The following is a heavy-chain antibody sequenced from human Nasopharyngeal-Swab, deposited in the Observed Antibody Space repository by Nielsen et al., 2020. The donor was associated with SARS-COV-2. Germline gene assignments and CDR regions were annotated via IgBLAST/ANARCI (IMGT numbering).Heavy chain of an antibody. Sequence: WIRPPPGKGLEWVGFIRSKAYGGTTEYAAAVKGRFTISRDDSKSIAYLQMNSLKTEDTAVYYCTRGGDCSGGSCQTWIQLWADYWGQGTLVTVSS. CDR3: TRGGDCSGGSCQTWIQLWADY. CDR2: IRSKAYGGTT. D-gene: IGHD2-15*01. J-gene: IGHJ4*02. V-gene: IGHV3-49*02.